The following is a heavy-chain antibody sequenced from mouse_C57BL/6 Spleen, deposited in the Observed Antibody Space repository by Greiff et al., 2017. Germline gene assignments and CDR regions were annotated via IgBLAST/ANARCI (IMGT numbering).Heavy chain of an antibody. CDR1: GFTFSDYG. J-gene: IGHJ1*03. V-gene: IGHV5-17*01. D-gene: IGHD1-1*02. CDR2: ISSGSSTI. Sequence: EVMLVESGGGLVKPGGSLKLSCAASGFTFSDYGMHWVRQAPEKGLEWVAYISSGSSTIYYADTVKGRFTISRDNAKNTLFLQMTSLRSEDTAVYYWAETHYDWYFDVWGTGTTVTVSS. CDR3: AETHYDWYFDV.